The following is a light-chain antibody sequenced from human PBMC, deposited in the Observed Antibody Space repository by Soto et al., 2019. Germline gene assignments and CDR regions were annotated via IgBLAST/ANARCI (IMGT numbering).Light chain of an antibody. CDR3: LLYYGGAHLV. CDR2: TTN. V-gene: IGLV7-43*01. J-gene: IGLJ3*02. Sequence: QAVVTQEPSLTVSPGGTVTLTCASSTGAVTSGNYPSWFQRKPGQAPRTLIYTTNDKHSWTPARFSGSLLGGRATLTLSGVQPEDEAESYCLLYYGGAHLVFGGGTKLTVL. CDR1: TGAVTSGNY.